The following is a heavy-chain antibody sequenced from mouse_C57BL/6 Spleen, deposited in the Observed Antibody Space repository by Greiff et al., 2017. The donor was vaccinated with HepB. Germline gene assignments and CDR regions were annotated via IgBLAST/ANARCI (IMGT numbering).Heavy chain of an antibody. CDR3: ARRFTTVVADYAMDY. CDR1: GYTFTDYY. J-gene: IGHJ4*01. CDR2: IFPGSGST. V-gene: IGHV1-75*01. D-gene: IGHD1-1*01. Sequence: QVQLQQSGPELVKPGASVKISCKASGYTFTDYYINWVKQRPGQGLEWIGWIFPGSGSTYYNEKFKGKATLTVDKSSSTAYMLLSSLTSEDSAVYCCARRFTTVVADYAMDYWGQGTSVTVSS.